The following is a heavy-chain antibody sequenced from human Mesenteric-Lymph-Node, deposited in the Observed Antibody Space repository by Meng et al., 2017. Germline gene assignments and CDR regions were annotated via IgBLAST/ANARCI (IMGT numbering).Heavy chain of an antibody. D-gene: IGHD3-22*01. CDR1: GFTFSSYG. CDR2: IWYDGSNK. V-gene: IGHV3-33*01. Sequence: GESLKISCAASGFTFSSYGMHWVRQAPGKGLEWVAVIWYDGSNKYYADSVKGRFTISRDNSKNTLYLQMNSLRAEDTAVYYCARDSSPTDSSGYYWQHAFDIWGQGTMVTVSS. CDR3: ARDSSPTDSSGYYWQHAFDI. J-gene: IGHJ3*02.